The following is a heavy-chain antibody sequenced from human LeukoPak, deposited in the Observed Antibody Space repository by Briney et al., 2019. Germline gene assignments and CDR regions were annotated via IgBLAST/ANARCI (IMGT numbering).Heavy chain of an antibody. CDR3: ARDLSGSYYFDY. Sequence: PGGSLRLSCAASGFTVSSNYMSWVRQAPGKGLEWVSVIYSGGSTYYADSVKGRFTISRDSSKNTLYLQMNSLRAEDTAVYYCARDLSGSYYFDYWGQGTLVTVSS. CDR2: IYSGGST. D-gene: IGHD1-26*01. J-gene: IGHJ4*02. V-gene: IGHV3-53*01. CDR1: GFTVSSNY.